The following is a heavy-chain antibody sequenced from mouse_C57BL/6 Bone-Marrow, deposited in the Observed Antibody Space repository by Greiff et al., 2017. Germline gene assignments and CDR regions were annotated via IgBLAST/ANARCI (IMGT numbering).Heavy chain of an antibody. CDR1: GFSLPSYG. CDR3: ARGTRFAY. J-gene: IGHJ3*01. D-gene: IGHD3-3*01. Sequence: VQLQQSGPGLVQPSQSLSITCTVSGFSLPSYGVHWVRQSPGKGLEWLGVIWSGGSTDYNAAFISRLSISKDNSKSQVFFKMNSLQADDTAIYYCARGTRFAYWGQGTLVTVSA. CDR2: IWSGGST. V-gene: IGHV2-2*01.